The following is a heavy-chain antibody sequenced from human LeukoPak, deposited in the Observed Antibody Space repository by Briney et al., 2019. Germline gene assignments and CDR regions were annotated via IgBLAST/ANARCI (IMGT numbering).Heavy chain of an antibody. V-gene: IGHV3-49*03. J-gene: IGHJ4*02. Sequence: QPGGSLRLSCTASGFTFGDYAMSWFRQAPGKGLEWVGFIRSKAYGGTTEYAASVKGRFTISRDDSKSIAYLQMNSLKTEDTAVYYCTRGRGGSYLPLYWGSLYFDYWGQGTLVTVSS. CDR2: IRSKAYGGTT. CDR3: TRGRGGSYLPLYWGSLYFDY. CDR1: GFTFGDYA. D-gene: IGHD3-16*02.